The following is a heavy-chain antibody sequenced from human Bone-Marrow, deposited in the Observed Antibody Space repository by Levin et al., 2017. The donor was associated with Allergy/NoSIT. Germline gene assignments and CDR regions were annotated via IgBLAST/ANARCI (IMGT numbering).Heavy chain of an antibody. CDR2: IYSGERT. Sequence: GESLKISCAASGFIVNDHYMTWVRQAPGKGLECVSVIYSGERTFYSDSVKGRFTISRDNSNNTLYLQMNSLRVEDTAIYYCATGPRIGNARGWFDPWGQGILVTVSS. J-gene: IGHJ5*02. CDR3: ATGPRIGNARGWFDP. CDR1: GFIVNDHY. D-gene: IGHD1-14*01. V-gene: IGHV3-66*01.